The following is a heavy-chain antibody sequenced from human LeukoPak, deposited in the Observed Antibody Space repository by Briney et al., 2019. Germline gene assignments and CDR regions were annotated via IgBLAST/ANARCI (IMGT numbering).Heavy chain of an antibody. D-gene: IGHD6-6*01. CDR3: AKSSLRRRVEYSSSSGGHLGY. CDR2: ISGSGGST. V-gene: IGHV3-23*01. J-gene: IGHJ4*02. Sequence: TGGSLRPSWAASGFTFSSYAMSWVRQAPGKGLEWVSAISGSGGSTYYADSVKGRFTISRDNSKNTLYLQMNSLRAEDTAVYYCAKSSLRRRVEYSSSSGGHLGYWGQGTLVTVSS. CDR1: GFTFSSYA.